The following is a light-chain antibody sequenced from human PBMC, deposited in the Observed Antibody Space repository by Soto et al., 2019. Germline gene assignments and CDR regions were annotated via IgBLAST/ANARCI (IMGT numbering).Light chain of an antibody. CDR1: SSDVGGRNF. Sequence: QSALTQPASVSGSPGQSITISCTGTSSDVGGRNFVSWYQQHPGKAPKVMIDAVSHRASGVSNRFSGSKSGNTASLTISGLQAEDEAEYYCSSYTSSSTLLYVFGTGTKVTVL. CDR2: AVS. V-gene: IGLV2-14*01. J-gene: IGLJ1*01. CDR3: SSYTSSSTLLYV.